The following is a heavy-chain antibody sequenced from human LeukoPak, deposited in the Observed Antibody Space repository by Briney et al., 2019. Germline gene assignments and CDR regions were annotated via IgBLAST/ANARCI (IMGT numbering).Heavy chain of an antibody. V-gene: IGHV1-2*04. CDR2: INPNSGGT. Sequence: ASVKVSCKASGDTFTGYYMHWVRQAPGQGLEWMGWINPNSGGTNYAQKFQGWVTMTRDTSISTAYMELSRLRSDDTAVYYCARDRVQPEPFFDYSGQGTLVTVSS. CDR3: ARDRVQPEPFFDY. CDR1: GDTFTGYY. J-gene: IGHJ4*02. D-gene: IGHD1-1*01.